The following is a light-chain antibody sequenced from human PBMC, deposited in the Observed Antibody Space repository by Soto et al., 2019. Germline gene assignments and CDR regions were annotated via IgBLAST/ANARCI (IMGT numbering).Light chain of an antibody. J-gene: IGKJ5*01. Sequence: DIQMTQSPSSLSASVGDRFTITCRASQSISIYLNWYQQKPGKAPKLLIYAASSLQSGVPSRFSGSGSGTDFTLTISSLQPEDFATYYCQQSYSTSITFGQGTRLEIK. CDR1: QSISIY. CDR3: QQSYSTSIT. CDR2: AAS. V-gene: IGKV1-39*01.